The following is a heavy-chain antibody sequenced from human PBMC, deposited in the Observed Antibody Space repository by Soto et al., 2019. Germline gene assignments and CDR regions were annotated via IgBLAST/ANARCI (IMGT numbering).Heavy chain of an antibody. Sequence: QVQLVQSGAEVKKPGSSVKVSCKASGGTFSSSAISWVRQAPGQGLEWMVGIIPIFGTANYAQKFQGRVTITADESTRTAYMELSSLRSEDTAVYYCARDGTLYDSSGYYYLYWGQGTLVTVSS. CDR2: IIPIFGTA. CDR1: GGTFSSSA. D-gene: IGHD3-22*01. V-gene: IGHV1-69*01. J-gene: IGHJ4*02. CDR3: ARDGTLYDSSGYYYLY.